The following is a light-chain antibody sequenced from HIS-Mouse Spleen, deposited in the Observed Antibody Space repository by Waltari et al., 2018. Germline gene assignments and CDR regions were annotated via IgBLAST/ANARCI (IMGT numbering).Light chain of an antibody. CDR2: EGS. J-gene: IGLJ3*02. CDR1: SSDVGSYNL. V-gene: IGLV2-23*01. Sequence: QSALTQPASVSGSPGQSITISCTGTSSDVGSYNLVSWYQQHPGKAPKRMIYEGSKRPSGVSNRVPGSKAGNTTSLTISGLQAEDEADYYCCSYAGSSTWVFGGGTKLTVL. CDR3: CSYAGSSTWV.